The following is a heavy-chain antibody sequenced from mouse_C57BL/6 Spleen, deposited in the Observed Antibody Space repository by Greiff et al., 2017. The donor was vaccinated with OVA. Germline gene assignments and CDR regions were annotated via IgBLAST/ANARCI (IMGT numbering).Heavy chain of an antibody. CDR2: INPNNGGT. V-gene: IGHV1-26*01. D-gene: IGHD2-4*01. J-gene: IGHJ3*01. CDR3: ARYTTRNDYPWFAY. Sequence: VQLQQSGPELVKPGASVKISCKASGYTFTDYYMNWVKQSHGKSLEWIGDINPNNGGTSYNQKFKGKATLTVDKSSSTAYMELRSLTSEDSAVYYCARYTTRNDYPWFAYWGQGTLVTVSA. CDR1: GYTFTDYY.